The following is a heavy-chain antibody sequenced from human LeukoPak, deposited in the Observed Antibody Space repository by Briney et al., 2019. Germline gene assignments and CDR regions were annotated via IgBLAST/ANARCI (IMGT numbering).Heavy chain of an antibody. CDR2: IKDDGSST. CDR1: GFTSSDYC. J-gene: IGHJ4*02. CDR3: GWGSGSRKDY. Sequence: PGGSLRLSCAASGFTSSDYCMHCVRQAPGKGLVWASRIKDDGSSTSYAEFVKGRLNISGDYAKKNLYLQMNGLRGEETAVYFCGWGSGSRKDYWGQGTLVSVSS. D-gene: IGHD3-10*01. V-gene: IGHV3-74*01.